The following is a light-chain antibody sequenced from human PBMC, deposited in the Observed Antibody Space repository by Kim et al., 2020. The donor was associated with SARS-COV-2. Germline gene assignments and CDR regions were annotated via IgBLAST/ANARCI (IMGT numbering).Light chain of an antibody. Sequence: SYELTQPLSVSVALGQTARITCGGNNIGSKNVHWYQQKPGQAPVLVIYRDSNRPSGIPERFSGSSSGNTATLTISRAQAGDEADYYCQVWDSSTEEFGVGTQLTVL. J-gene: IGLJ3*02. V-gene: IGLV3-9*01. CDR2: RDS. CDR1: NIGSKN. CDR3: QVWDSSTEE.